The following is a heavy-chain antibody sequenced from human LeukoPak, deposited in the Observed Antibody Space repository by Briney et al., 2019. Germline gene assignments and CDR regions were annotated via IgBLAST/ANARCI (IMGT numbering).Heavy chain of an antibody. V-gene: IGHV4-39*01. CDR2: IYYSGST. Sequence: PSETLSLTCTVSGGSISRSNYYWGWIRQPPGKGLEWIGSIYYSGSTYYNPSLKSRVTISEDTSKNQFSLKLSSVTAADTAVYYCARAYGGNFDGFDIWGLGTMITVSS. D-gene: IGHD4-23*01. CDR1: GGSISRSNYY. J-gene: IGHJ3*02. CDR3: ARAYGGNFDGFDI.